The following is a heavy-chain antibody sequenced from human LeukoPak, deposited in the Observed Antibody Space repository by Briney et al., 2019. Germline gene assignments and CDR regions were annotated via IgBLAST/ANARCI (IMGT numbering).Heavy chain of an antibody. Sequence: GGSLRLSCAAYGFTFDDYAMHWVRQAPGKGLEWVSLISWDGGSTYYADSVKGRFTISRDNSKNSLYLQMNSLRAEDTAFYYCAKDRGSGSYGDYWGQGTLVTVSS. CDR1: GFTFDDYA. CDR3: AKDRGSGSYGDY. V-gene: IGHV3-43D*03. D-gene: IGHD1-26*01. CDR2: ISWDGGST. J-gene: IGHJ4*02.